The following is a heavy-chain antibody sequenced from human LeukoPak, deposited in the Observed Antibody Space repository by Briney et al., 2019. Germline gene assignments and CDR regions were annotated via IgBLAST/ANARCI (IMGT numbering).Heavy chain of an antibody. CDR1: GYTFTSYG. J-gene: IGHJ4*02. Sequence: ASVKASCKASGYTFTSYGINWVRQAPGQGLEWMGWISAYNGHTNYAQELQGRVTMTTDTSTSTAHMELRSLRSDDTAVYFCARDSSGFPRDASDYWGQGTLVTVSS. V-gene: IGHV1-18*01. CDR3: ARDSSGFPRDASDY. D-gene: IGHD3-22*01. CDR2: ISAYNGHT.